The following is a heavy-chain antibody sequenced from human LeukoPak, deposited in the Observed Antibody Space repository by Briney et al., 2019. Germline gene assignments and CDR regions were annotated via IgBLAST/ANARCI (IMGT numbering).Heavy chain of an antibody. CDR2: IIPIFGTA. CDR3: ARDQGYSYGFDY. J-gene: IGHJ4*02. D-gene: IGHD5-18*01. V-gene: IGHV1-69*13. Sequence: ASVKVSCKASGYTFTRYYMHWVRQAPGQGLEWMGGIIPIFGTANYAQKFQGRVTITADESTSTAYMELSSLRSEDTAVYYCARDQGYSYGFDYWGQGTLVTVSS. CDR1: GYTFTRYY.